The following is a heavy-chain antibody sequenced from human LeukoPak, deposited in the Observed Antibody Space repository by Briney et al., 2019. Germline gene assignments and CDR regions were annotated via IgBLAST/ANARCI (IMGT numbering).Heavy chain of an antibody. V-gene: IGHV4-59*07. Sequence: SDTLSLTCTLSVDSISIYDGSWIPQPPEKGLEWIGYYYHSWITNYNPSLKSPVTLSVDTSVSQFSMRLSSVTAADTAIYYCARHGGSFDPWGQGMVVIVSS. CDR2: YYHSWIT. CDR1: VDSISIYD. J-gene: IGHJ5*02. CDR3: ARHGGSFDP. D-gene: IGHD2-15*01.